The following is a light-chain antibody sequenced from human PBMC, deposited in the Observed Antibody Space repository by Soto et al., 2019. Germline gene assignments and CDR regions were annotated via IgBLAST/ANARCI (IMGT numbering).Light chain of an antibody. CDR1: QGIASY. Sequence: IQLTQSPSSQSASVGDRVTIACRASQGIASYLAWYQQKPGKAPNLLISAASTLQSGVPSRFSGSGSGTDFTLTISSLHPEDFATYYCQQLNSYPLTFGGGTKVEIK. CDR3: QQLNSYPLT. V-gene: IGKV1-9*01. CDR2: AAS. J-gene: IGKJ4*01.